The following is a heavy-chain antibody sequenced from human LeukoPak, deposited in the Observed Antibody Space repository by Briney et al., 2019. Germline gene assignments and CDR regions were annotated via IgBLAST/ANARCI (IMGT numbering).Heavy chain of an antibody. Sequence: GGSLRLSCAASGFTFSTYGMHWVRQAPGKGLEWVSSISTSSPYIYYADSVKGRFIISRENAKNSLYLQMNSLRAGDTAVYYCARSRTLWGAFDIWGQGTMVTVSS. J-gene: IGHJ3*02. CDR3: ARSRTLWGAFDI. CDR1: GFTFSTYG. V-gene: IGHV3-21*06. CDR2: ISTSSPYI. D-gene: IGHD2-21*01.